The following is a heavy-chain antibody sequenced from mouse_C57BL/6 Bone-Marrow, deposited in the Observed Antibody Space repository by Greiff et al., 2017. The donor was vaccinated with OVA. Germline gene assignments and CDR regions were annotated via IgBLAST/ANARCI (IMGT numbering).Heavy chain of an antibody. CDR1: GYTFTDYY. V-gene: IGHV1-76*01. Sequence: QVQLQQSGAELVRPGASVKLSCKASGYTFTDYYINWVKQRPGQRLEWIARIYPGSGNTYYNEKFKGKATLTAEKSSSTAYMQLSSLTSEDSAVYFCERYGSREFAWFAYWGQGTLVTVSA. J-gene: IGHJ3*01. CDR2: IYPGSGNT. CDR3: ERYGSREFAWFAY. D-gene: IGHD1-1*01.